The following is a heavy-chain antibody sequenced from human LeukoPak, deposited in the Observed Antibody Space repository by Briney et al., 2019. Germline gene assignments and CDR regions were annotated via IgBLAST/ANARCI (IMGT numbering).Heavy chain of an antibody. CDR3: AKVGPYYYDSSGYWDY. D-gene: IGHD3-22*01. CDR2: ISGSGGST. CDR1: GFTFSSYA. J-gene: IGHJ4*02. Sequence: GGSLSLSCAASGFTFSSYAMSWVRQAPGKGLEWVSAISGSGGSTYYADSVKGRFTISRDNSKNTLYLQMNSLRAEDTAVYYCAKVGPYYYDSSGYWDYWGQGTLVTVSS. V-gene: IGHV3-23*01.